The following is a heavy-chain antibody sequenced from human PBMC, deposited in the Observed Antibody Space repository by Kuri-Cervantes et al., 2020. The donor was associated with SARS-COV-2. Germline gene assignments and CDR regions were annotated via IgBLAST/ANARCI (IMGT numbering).Heavy chain of an antibody. CDR1: GFTFSSYS. CDR2: IRSKANSYAT. J-gene: IGHJ6*02. Sequence: GGSLRLSCAASGFTFSSYSMNWVRQASGKGLEWVGRIRSKANSYATAYAASVKGRFTISRDDSKNTAYLQMNSLKTEDTAVYYCTTRGLLDYGMDVWGQGTTVTVSS. V-gene: IGHV3-73*01. D-gene: IGHD3-3*01. CDR3: TTRGLLDYGMDV.